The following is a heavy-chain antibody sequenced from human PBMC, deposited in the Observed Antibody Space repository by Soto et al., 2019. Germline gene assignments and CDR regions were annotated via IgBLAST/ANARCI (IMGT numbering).Heavy chain of an antibody. CDR1: GFTFSDYS. V-gene: IGHV3-21*01. CDR2: ISSSSSYI. J-gene: IGHJ6*02. CDR3: ARGDYYYYGLGV. Sequence: VGSLRLSCAASGFTFSDYSMNWVRQAPGKGLEWVSSISSSSSYIYYADSLKGRFTISRDNAKNSLYLQMNSLGAEDTAVYYCARGDYYYYGLGVWGQGTTVTVSS.